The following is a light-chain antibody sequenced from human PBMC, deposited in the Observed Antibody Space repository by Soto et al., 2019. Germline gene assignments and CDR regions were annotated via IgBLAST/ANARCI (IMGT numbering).Light chain of an antibody. CDR1: QSISKS. J-gene: IGKJ1*01. CDR2: AAS. Sequence: QVTQSPSSLSASVGDRVTITCRASQSISKSLNWYQQKPGKAPELLIYAASTLQSEVPSRFSASGSGPDFTLTISSLQPEDFATYYCLQDYNYPWTFGQGTKVDIK. V-gene: IGKV1-6*01. CDR3: LQDYNYPWT.